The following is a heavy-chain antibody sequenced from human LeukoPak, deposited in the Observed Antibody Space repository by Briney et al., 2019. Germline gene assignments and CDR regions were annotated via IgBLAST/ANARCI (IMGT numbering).Heavy chain of an antibody. V-gene: IGHV1-2*02. D-gene: IGHD3-10*01. J-gene: IGHJ4*02. CDR3: ARDPWFGEDGYFDY. CDR1: GCTFTGYY. Sequence: ASVKVSCKASGCTFTGYYMHWVRQAPGQGLEWMGWINPNSGGTNYAQKFQGRVTMTRDTSISTAYMELSRLRSDDTAVYYRARDPWFGEDGYFDYWGQGTLVTVSS. CDR2: INPNSGGT.